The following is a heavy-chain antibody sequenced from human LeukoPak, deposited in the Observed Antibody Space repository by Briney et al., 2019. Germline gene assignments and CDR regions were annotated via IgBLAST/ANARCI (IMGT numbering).Heavy chain of an antibody. V-gene: IGHV1-69*13. D-gene: IGHD3-22*01. CDR2: IIPIFGTA. J-gene: IGHJ4*02. Sequence: SVKVSCTASGGTFSSYAISWVRQAPGQGLEWMGGIIPIFGTANYAQKFQGRVTITADESTSTAYMELSSLRSEDTAVYYCARDWDSSGYYGHWGQGTLVTVSS. CDR1: GGTFSSYA. CDR3: ARDWDSSGYYGH.